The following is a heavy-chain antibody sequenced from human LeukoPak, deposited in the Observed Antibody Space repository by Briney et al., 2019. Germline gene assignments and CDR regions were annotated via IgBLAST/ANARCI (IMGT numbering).Heavy chain of an antibody. D-gene: IGHD3-3*01. CDR3: ARNQITIFGVLVAGFDY. CDR1: GFTFSIYA. V-gene: IGHV3-23*01. J-gene: IGHJ4*02. CDR2: ISGSGGST. Sequence: GGSLRLSCAASGFTFSIYAMDWVRQAPGKGLGWVSDISGSGGSTYYAASVKGRFPISRDNSKNTLYLQMNSLRAEDTAVYYCARNQITIFGVLVAGFDYWGQGTLVTVSS.